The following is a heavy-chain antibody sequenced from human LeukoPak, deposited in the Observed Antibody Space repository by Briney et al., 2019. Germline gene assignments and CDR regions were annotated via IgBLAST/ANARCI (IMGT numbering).Heavy chain of an antibody. CDR1: VGSISSSSYY. CDR3: GHDSSGYYSDY. J-gene: IGHJ4*02. Sequence: SETLSLTCTVSVGSISSSSYYWGWIRQPPGKGLEWIGSIYYSGSTYYNPSLKSRVTISVDTSKNQFSLKLSSVTAADTAVYYCGHDSSGYYSDYWGQGTLVTVSS. CDR2: IYYSGST. D-gene: IGHD3-22*01. V-gene: IGHV4-39*01.